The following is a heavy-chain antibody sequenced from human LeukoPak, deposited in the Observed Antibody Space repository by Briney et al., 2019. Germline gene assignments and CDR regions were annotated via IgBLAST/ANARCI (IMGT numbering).Heavy chain of an antibody. CDR2: ISSSGSTI. D-gene: IGHD5-12*01. J-gene: IGHJ4*02. V-gene: IGHV3-48*03. CDR1: GFTFSSYE. Sequence: PGGSLRLSCAASGFTFSSYEMNWVRQAPGKGLEWVSYISSSGSTIHYADSVKGRFTISRDNAKNSLYLQMNSLRAEDTAVYYCTRVDIVATPYSYYFDYWGQGTLVTVSS. CDR3: TRVDIVATPYSYYFDY.